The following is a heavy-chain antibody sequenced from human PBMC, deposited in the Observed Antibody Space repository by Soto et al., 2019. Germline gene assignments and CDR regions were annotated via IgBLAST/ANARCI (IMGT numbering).Heavy chain of an antibody. CDR1: GFTFHDYA. V-gene: IGHV3-23*05. CDR3: ARISGSYSSGYFDY. D-gene: IGHD1-26*01. J-gene: IGHJ4*02. CDR2: IAFTGSAT. Sequence: GGSLSLSCATSGFTFHDYAMSWVRQAPGKGLEWVSAIAFTGSATYYADSVKGRFTISRDNSKNTLYLQMNSLRAEDTAVYYCARISGSYSSGYFDYWGQGTLVTVSS.